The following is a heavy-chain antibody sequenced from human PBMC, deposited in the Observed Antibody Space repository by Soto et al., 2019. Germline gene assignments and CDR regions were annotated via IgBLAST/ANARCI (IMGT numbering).Heavy chain of an antibody. CDR3: ARADRKWLDP. Sequence: PSETLSLTCTVSGGPMYSYFWHWIRQPPGKGLEWIGYVYYGGGTTYNPSLKSRVTFSVDTSQNQVSLKLASVTAADTAVYYCARADRKWLDPWGQGILVT. J-gene: IGHJ5*02. V-gene: IGHV4-59*01. CDR2: VYYGGGT. CDR1: GGPMYSYF.